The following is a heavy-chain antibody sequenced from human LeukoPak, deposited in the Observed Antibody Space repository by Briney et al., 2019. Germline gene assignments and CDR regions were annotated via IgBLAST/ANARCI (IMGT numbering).Heavy chain of an antibody. Sequence: GGSLRLSCAASGFTVSTNYMNWVRQAPGEGLEWVSVVYSGGTTYHADSVKGRFTISRDNSKNTLYLQMNSLRAEDTAVYYCARGGYSSGWYRDWGQGTLVTVSS. J-gene: IGHJ4*02. CDR3: ARGGYSSGWYRD. V-gene: IGHV3-53*01. CDR1: GFTVSTNY. CDR2: VYSGGTT. D-gene: IGHD6-19*01.